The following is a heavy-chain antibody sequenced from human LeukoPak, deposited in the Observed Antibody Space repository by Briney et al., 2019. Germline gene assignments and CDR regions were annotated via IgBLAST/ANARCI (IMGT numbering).Heavy chain of an antibody. D-gene: IGHD6-13*01. J-gene: IGHJ4*02. CDR1: GGSISSYY. V-gene: IGHV4-39*07. Sequence: SETLSLTCTVSGGSISSYYWSWIRQPPGKGLEWIGSIYYSGSTYYNPSLKSRVTISVDTSKNQFSLKLSSVTAADTAVYYCARESIAAAGTFDYWGQGTLVTVSS. CDR3: ARESIAAAGTFDY. CDR2: IYYSGST.